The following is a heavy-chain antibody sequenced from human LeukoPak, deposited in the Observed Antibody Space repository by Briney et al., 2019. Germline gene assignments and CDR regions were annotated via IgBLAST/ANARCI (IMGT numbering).Heavy chain of an antibody. J-gene: IGHJ4*02. CDR2: ISSSSSYI. D-gene: IGHD6-13*01. Sequence: GGSLRLSCAASGFTFSSCSMNWVRQAPGKGLEWVSSISSSSSYIYYADSVKGRFTISRDNAKNSLYLQMNSLRAEDTAVYFCAKPDFSSSWYGADNWGQGALVTVSS. CDR3: AKPDFSSSWYGADN. CDR1: GFTFSSCS. V-gene: IGHV3-21*04.